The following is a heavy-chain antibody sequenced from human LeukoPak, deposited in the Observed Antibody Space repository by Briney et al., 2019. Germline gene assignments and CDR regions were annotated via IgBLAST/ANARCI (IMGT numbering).Heavy chain of an antibody. Sequence: GASVKVSCKASGYTFTGCYMHWVRQAPGQGLEWMGWINPISGGTNYAQKFQGRVTMTRDTSISTAYMELSRLRSDDTAVYYCARRNYYYYMDVWGKGTTVTVSS. CDR3: ARRNYYYYMDV. CDR1: GYTFTGCY. V-gene: IGHV1-2*02. J-gene: IGHJ6*03. CDR2: INPISGGT.